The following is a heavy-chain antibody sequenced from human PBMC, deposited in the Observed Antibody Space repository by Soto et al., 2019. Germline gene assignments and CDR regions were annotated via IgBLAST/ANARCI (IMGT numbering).Heavy chain of an antibody. J-gene: IGHJ5*02. CDR2: ISHSGST. CDR1: GGSISSYY. Sequence: PSETLSLTCTVSGGSISSYYWSWIRQPPGKGLEWIGEISHSGSTSQNPSLKSRVTISIDTSQNQFSLKLTSVTAAGTAVYYCARPNGGRNYFDPWGQGTLVTVSS. D-gene: IGHD7-27*01. V-gene: IGHV4-34*01. CDR3: ARPNGGRNYFDP.